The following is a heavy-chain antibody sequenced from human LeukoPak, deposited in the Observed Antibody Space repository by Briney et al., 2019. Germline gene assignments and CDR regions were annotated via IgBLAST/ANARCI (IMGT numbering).Heavy chain of an antibody. CDR2: IKQDGSEK. V-gene: IGHV3-7*01. Sequence: PGGSLRLSCAASAFSFSTYWMSWVRQAPGKGLEWVANIKQDGSEKYYVDSVKGRFTISRDNANNSLYLQMNSLRAEDTAVYYCARLGGTYYNPYFDYCGQGILVTVSS. CDR1: AFSFSTYW. D-gene: IGHD1-26*01. CDR3: ARLGGTYYNPYFDY. J-gene: IGHJ4*02.